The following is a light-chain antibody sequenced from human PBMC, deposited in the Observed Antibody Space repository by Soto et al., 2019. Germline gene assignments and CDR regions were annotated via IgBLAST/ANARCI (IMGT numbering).Light chain of an antibody. CDR1: NFNVKNNY. CDR3: ASWDDSLSETV. V-gene: IGLV1-47*01. CDR2: SNN. J-gene: IGLJ7*01. Sequence: QSVLTQPPSLSGTPGPRVTISCSGSNFNVKNNYVYWYQQFAGTAPKLLIYSNNRRHSGVPDRFSGSKSGSSASLAISVLRPEDEADYYCASWDDSLSETVFGGGTQLTVL.